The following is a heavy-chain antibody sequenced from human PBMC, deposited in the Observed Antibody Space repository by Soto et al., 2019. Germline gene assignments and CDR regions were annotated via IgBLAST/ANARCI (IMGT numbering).Heavy chain of an antibody. D-gene: IGHD3-10*01. CDR2: ISAYNGNT. CDR3: ARDNGCGESDV. V-gene: IGHV1-18*01. CDR1: GYSFTSYG. J-gene: IGHJ6*02. Sequence: QVQLVQSGAEVKKPGASVKVSCKASGYSFTSYGISWVRQAPGQGLEWMGWISAYNGNTNYAQKLQGRVTVTTGTSTSTAYMEPRSLRSADADVYSWARDNGCGESDVWGQGTTVTVSS.